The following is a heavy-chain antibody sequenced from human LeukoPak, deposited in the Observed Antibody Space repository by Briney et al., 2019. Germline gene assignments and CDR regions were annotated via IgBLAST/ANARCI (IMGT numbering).Heavy chain of an antibody. J-gene: IGHJ4*02. D-gene: IGHD5-18*01. CDR2: INSDGSST. CDR1: GFPFSRYW. Sequence: PGGSRRLSCAASGFPFSRYWMHWVRQAPGKGLVWVSRINSDGSSTSYADSVKGRFTISRDNAKNTLYLQMNSLRAEDTAVYYCTRGDSYGYVYWGQGTLVTVSS. CDR3: TRGDSYGYVY. V-gene: IGHV3-74*01.